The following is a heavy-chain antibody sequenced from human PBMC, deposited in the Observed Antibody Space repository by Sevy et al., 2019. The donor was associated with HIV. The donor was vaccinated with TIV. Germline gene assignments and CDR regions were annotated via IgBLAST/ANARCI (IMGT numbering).Heavy chain of an antibody. CDR2: IRYDGSNT. J-gene: IGHJ4*02. CDR3: AKDLGGYSYS. D-gene: IGHD2-15*01. CDR1: GFTFSNYG. V-gene: IGHV3-30*02. Sequence: GGSLRLSCVASGFTFSNYGMHWVRQAPGKGPEWVSFIRYDGSNTYYADSVKDRFTISRDNSKNTVYLQMNSLRVEDTAMYYCAKDLGGYSYSWGQGTPVTVSS.